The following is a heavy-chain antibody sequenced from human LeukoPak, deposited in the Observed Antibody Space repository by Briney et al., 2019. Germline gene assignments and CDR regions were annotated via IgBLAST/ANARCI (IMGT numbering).Heavy chain of an antibody. CDR3: ARDGSKSCSGGSCYLNWFDP. CDR2: INQDGSEE. J-gene: IGHJ5*02. V-gene: IGHV3-7*01. CDR1: GFSFSDYW. Sequence: SGGSLRLSCGASGFSFSDYWMTWARQAPGKGLEWVANINQDGSEEYYVASVKGRFTISRDNAKNSLYLRMTSLRAEDTAVYYCARDGSKSCSGGSCYLNWFDPWGQGTLVTVSS. D-gene: IGHD2-15*01.